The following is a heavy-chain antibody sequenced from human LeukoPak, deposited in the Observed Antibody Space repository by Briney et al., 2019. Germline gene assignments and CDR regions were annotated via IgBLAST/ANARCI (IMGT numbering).Heavy chain of an antibody. CDR2: VIPIFGTA. CDR1: GGTFSSYA. CDR3: ARDGSYGDYVFEEFYFDY. J-gene: IGHJ4*02. Sequence: SVKVSCKASGGTFSSYAISWVRQAPGQGLEWMGGVIPIFGTANYAQKFQGRVTITADESTSTAYMELSSLRSEDTAVYYCARDGSYGDYVFEEFYFDYWGQGTLVTVSS. D-gene: IGHD4-17*01. V-gene: IGHV1-69*13.